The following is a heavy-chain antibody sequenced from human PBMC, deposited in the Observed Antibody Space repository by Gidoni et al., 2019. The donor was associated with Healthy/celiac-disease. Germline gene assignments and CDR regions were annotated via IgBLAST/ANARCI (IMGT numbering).Heavy chain of an antibody. J-gene: IGHJ3*02. V-gene: IGHV3-9*01. CDR2: ISWNSGSI. Sequence: EVQLVASGGGLVQPGRSLRLSCAASGFTFDDYAMHWVRQAPGKGLEWVSGISWNSGSIGYADSVKGRFTISRDNAKNSLYLQMNSLRAEDTALYYCAKSKIIMGVEPQSDAFDIWGQGKMVTVSS. D-gene: IGHD3-10*01. CDR3: AKSKIIMGVEPQSDAFDI. CDR1: GFTFDDYA.